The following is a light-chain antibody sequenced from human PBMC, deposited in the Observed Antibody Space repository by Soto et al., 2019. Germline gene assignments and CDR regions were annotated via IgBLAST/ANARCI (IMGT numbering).Light chain of an antibody. CDR3: QQYNKWPLT. J-gene: IGKJ4*01. CDR2: APS. V-gene: IGKV3-15*01. CDR1: QSVSGN. Sequence: EIVMTQSPVTLSVSPGERATLSCRASQSVSGNLAWYQQKPGQAPSLLIYAPSTRATGISARFSGSGSGTAFTLTISSLQAEDFALYYWQQYNKWPLTVGGGTKVEIK.